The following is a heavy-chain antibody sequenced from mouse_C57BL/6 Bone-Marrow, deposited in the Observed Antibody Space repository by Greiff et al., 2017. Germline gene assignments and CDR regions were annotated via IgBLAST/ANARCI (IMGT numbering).Heavy chain of an antibody. Sequence: EVKLVESGGGLVQPKGSLKLSCAASGFTFNTYAMHWVRQAPGKGLEWVARIRSKSSNYATYYADPVKDRFTFSRDASQSMLYLQMNNLKTEDKAMYYYERERDCRYAMDDWGQGTSVTVSS. CDR2: IRSKSSNYAT. D-gene: IGHD2-4*01. J-gene: IGHJ4*01. CDR1: GFTFNTYA. CDR3: ERERDCRYAMDD. V-gene: IGHV10-3*01.